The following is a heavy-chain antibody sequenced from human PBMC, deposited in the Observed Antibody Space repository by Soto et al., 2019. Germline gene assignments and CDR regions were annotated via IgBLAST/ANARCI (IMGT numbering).Heavy chain of an antibody. CDR1: GGSLSGYY. CDR3: ATFPSGSSLGVDY. V-gene: IGHV4-34*01. Sequence: SXTLSLTCAVYGGSLSGYYWSWIRQPPVKGLEWIGEINHSGSTNYNPSLKSRVTISVDTSKNQFSLKLSSVPAADTAVYYCATFPSGSSLGVDYWGQGTLVTVSS. J-gene: IGHJ4*02. CDR2: INHSGST. D-gene: IGHD6-6*01.